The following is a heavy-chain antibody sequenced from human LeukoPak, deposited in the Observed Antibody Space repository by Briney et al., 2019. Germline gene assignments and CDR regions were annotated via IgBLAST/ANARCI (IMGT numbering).Heavy chain of an antibody. J-gene: IGHJ4*02. Sequence: PSETLSLTCTVSGYYISSGYYWGWIRQPPGKGLEWIGSIYHSGSTYYNPSLKSRVTISVDTSKNHFSLKLSSVTAADTAVYYCARDLHYDSSGYYYGYWGQGTLVTVSS. V-gene: IGHV4-38-2*02. D-gene: IGHD3-22*01. CDR3: ARDLHYDSSGYYYGY. CDR1: GYYISSGYY. CDR2: IYHSGST.